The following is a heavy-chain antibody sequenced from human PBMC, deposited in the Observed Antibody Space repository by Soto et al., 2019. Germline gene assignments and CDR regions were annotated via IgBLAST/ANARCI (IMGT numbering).Heavy chain of an antibody. CDR1: GGSISSGGYY. Sequence: SETLSLTCTVSGGSISSGGYYWSWVRQHPGKGLEWIGYIYYSGSTYYNPSLKSRVTISVDTSKNQFSLKLSSVTAADTAVHYCARVRSSSSPSYYGMDVWGQGTTVTVSS. D-gene: IGHD6-6*01. J-gene: IGHJ6*02. V-gene: IGHV4-31*03. CDR3: ARVRSSSSPSYYGMDV. CDR2: IYYSGST.